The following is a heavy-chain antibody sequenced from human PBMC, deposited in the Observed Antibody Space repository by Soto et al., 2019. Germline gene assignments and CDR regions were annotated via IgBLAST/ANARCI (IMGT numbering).Heavy chain of an antibody. D-gene: IGHD3-10*01. V-gene: IGHV1-69*02. Sequence: SVKVSCKASGGTFSNHTINWVRQAPGLGLEWMGRVNPILSMSNYAQKFQGRVTMTADKSTSTAYMELRSLRSEDTAFYYCATSYGSGYRAFDYWGQGALVTVSS. CDR3: ATSYGSGYRAFDY. CDR1: GGTFSNHT. CDR2: VNPILSMS. J-gene: IGHJ4*02.